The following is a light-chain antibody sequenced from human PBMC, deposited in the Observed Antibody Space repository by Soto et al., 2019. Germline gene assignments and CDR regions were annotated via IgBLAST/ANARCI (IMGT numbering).Light chain of an antibody. CDR2: GAS. CDR1: ESVSDND. Sequence: ILYTTGACTLSLSPGTLSTLSCRASESVSDNDLAWYKQKPGHAPRLSIDGASDRATANPDRFSGSGSGTALTLTISRLEHVDVAVYYCQGYASSGTFGQGTKVDIK. J-gene: IGKJ1*01. CDR3: QGYASSGT. V-gene: IGKV3-20*01.